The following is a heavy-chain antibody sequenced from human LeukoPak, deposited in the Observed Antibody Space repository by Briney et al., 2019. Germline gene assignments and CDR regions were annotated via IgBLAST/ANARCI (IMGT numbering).Heavy chain of an antibody. V-gene: IGHV3-23*01. CDR2: ISGSGGST. CDR3: AKDPNGDYVGAFDP. J-gene: IGHJ5*02. D-gene: IGHD4-17*01. Sequence: GGSLRLSCAASGFTFSSYAMSWVRQAPGKGLEWVSAISGSGGSTYYADSVKGRFTISRDNSKNTLYLHMNSLRAEDTAVYYCAKDPNGDYVGAFDPWGQGTLVTVSS. CDR1: GFTFSSYA.